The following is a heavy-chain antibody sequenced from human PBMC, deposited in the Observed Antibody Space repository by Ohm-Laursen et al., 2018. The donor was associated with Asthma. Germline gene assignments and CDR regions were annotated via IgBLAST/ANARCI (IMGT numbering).Heavy chain of an antibody. CDR1: GFTFSSYS. D-gene: IGHD1-26*01. CDR2: ISSSSSTI. Sequence: SLRLSCAASGFTFSSYSTNWVRQAPGKGLEWVSYISSSSSTIYYADSVKGRFTISRDNAKNSLYLQMNSLRDEDTAVYYCARDWEWEADTAKNYGMDVWGQGTTVTVSS. V-gene: IGHV3-48*02. J-gene: IGHJ6*02. CDR3: ARDWEWEADTAKNYGMDV.